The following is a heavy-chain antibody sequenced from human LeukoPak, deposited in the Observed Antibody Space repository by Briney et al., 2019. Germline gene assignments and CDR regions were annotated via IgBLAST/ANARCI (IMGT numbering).Heavy chain of an antibody. CDR2: ISAYNGNT. V-gene: IGHV1-18*01. CDR3: ARGTRITTGAFDI. CDR1: VYTFTSCG. Sequence: ASVKVSCKASVYTFTSCGISWVRQAPGQGLAWMGWISAYNGNTNYAQKLQGRVHMTTDTSTSTAYMELRSLRSDDTAVYYCARGTRITTGAFDIWGEGTMVTVSS. D-gene: IGHD3-22*01. J-gene: IGHJ3*02.